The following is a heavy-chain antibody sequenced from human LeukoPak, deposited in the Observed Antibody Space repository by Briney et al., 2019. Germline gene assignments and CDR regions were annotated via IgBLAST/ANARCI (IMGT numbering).Heavy chain of an antibody. CDR2: ISAYNGNT. V-gene: IGHV1-18*01. CDR1: GYTFTSYG. Sequence: ASVKVSCKASGYTFTSYGISGVRQALGQGLEGMGWISAYNGNTNYAQKLQGRVTMTTDTSTSTAYMELRSLRSDDTAVYYCARLHASNYYYYYGMDVWGQGTTVTVSS. J-gene: IGHJ6*02. CDR3: ARLHASNYYYYYGMDV. D-gene: IGHD2-2*01.